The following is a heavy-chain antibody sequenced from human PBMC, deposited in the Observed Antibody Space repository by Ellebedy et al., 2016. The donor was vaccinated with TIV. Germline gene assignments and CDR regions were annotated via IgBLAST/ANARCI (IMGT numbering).Heavy chain of an antibody. D-gene: IGHD1-1*01. CDR2: IYYTGST. CDR1: GGSISSSSYY. V-gene: IGHV4-39*01. Sequence: MPSETLSLTCTVSGGSISSSSYYWGWIRQPPGKGLEWIGSIYYTGSTYYKPPLKSRVSISVDTSKNQFSLKLSSVTAADTAVYYCARVHWNDIPYYAMDVWGQGTTVTVSS. J-gene: IGHJ6*02. CDR3: ARVHWNDIPYYAMDV.